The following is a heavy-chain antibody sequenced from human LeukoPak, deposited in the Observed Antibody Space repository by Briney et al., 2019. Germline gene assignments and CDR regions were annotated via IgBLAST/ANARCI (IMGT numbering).Heavy chain of an antibody. CDR2: ISGSGSTI. Sequence: GGSLRLXCAASGFTFSSYEMNWVSQAPGKGLEWVSYISGSGSTIYYADSVKGRFTISRDNAKNSLYLQMNGLRAEDTAVYYCARPQQGFGEEDYWGQGTLVTVSS. V-gene: IGHV3-48*03. CDR1: GFTFSSYE. CDR3: ARPQQGFGEEDY. J-gene: IGHJ4*02. D-gene: IGHD3-10*01.